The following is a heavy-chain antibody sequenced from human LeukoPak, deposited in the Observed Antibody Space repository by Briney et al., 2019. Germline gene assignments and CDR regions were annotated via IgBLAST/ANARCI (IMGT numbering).Heavy chain of an antibody. J-gene: IGHJ4*02. CDR3: ARAYLRNYYDSSGSFDY. V-gene: IGHV4-31*03. Sequence: PSETLSLTCTVSGGSISSGGYYWSWIRQHPGKGLEWIGYIYYSGSTYYNPSLKSRVTISVDTSKNQFSLKLSSVTAADTAVSYCARAYLRNYYDSSGSFDYWGQGTLVTVSS. D-gene: IGHD3-22*01. CDR1: GGSISSGGYY. CDR2: IYYSGST.